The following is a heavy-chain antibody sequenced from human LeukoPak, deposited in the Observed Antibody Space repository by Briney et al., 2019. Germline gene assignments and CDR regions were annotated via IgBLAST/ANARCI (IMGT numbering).Heavy chain of an antibody. CDR3: ARGPSGYHNT. Sequence: GGSLRLSCAASGFTFSSYGMHWVRQAPGKGLEWVTFIRFDGSYEDYADSVKGRFTISRDNSKNTLYLQMNSLRAEDTAVYYCARGPSGYHNTGGQGTLVTVSS. J-gene: IGHJ4*02. CDR1: GFTFSSYG. D-gene: IGHD5-12*01. V-gene: IGHV3-30*02. CDR2: IRFDGSYE.